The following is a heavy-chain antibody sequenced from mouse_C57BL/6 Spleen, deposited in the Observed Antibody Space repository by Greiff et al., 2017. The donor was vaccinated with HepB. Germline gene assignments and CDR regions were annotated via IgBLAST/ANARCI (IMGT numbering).Heavy chain of an antibody. D-gene: IGHD6-2*01. V-gene: IGHV1-66*01. CDR2: IYPGSGNT. Sequence: QVQLKESGPELVKPGASVKISCKASGYSFTSYYIHWVKQRPGQGLEWIGWIYPGSGNTKYNEKFKGKATLTADTSSSTAYMQLSSLTSEDSAVYYSAKYSLDAMDYWGQGTSVTVSS. J-gene: IGHJ4*01. CDR1: GYSFTSYY. CDR3: AKYSLDAMDY.